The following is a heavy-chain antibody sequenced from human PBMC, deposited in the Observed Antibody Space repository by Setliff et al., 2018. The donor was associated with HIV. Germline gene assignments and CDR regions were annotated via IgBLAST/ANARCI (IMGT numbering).Heavy chain of an antibody. CDR3: ARVGYHGSGRYSFDY. CDR1: GGSISSDY. CDR2: IYYSGST. D-gene: IGHD3-10*01. Sequence: SETLSLTCTVSGGSISSDYWSWIRQPPGKGLEWIGYIYYSGSTNYNPSLKSRVTISVATSKNQFSLNLSSVTAAATAVYYCARVGYHGSGRYSFDYWGQGPLVTVSS. J-gene: IGHJ4*02. V-gene: IGHV4-59*08.